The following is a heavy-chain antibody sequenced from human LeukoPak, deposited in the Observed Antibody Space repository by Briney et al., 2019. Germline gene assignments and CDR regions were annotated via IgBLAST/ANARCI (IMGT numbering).Heavy chain of an antibody. CDR3: ARERHYDSSGYYYYAFDI. CDR1: GFTFSSYA. D-gene: IGHD3-22*01. V-gene: IGHV3-30-3*01. J-gene: IGHJ3*02. CDR2: ISYDGSNK. Sequence: PGGSLRLSCAAPGFTFSSYAMHWVRQAPGKGLEWVAVISYDGSNKYYADSVKGRFTISRDNSKNTLYLQMNSLRAEDTAVYYCARERHYDSSGYYYYAFDIWGQGTMVTVSS.